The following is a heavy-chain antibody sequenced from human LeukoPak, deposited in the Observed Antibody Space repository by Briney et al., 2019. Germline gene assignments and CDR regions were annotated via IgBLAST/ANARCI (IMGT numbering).Heavy chain of an antibody. Sequence: SETLSLTCTVSGGSISSYYWSWIRQPPGKGLEWIGYIYYSGSTNYNPSLKSRVTISVDTSKNQFSLKLSSVTAADTAVYYCASHDYGDYCGDWGQGTLVTVSS. J-gene: IGHJ4*02. CDR2: IYYSGST. CDR1: GGSISSYY. V-gene: IGHV4-59*12. D-gene: IGHD4-17*01. CDR3: ASHDYGDYCGD.